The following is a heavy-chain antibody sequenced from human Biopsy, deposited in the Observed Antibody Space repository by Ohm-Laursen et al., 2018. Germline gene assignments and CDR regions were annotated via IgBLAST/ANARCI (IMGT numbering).Heavy chain of an antibody. CDR2: IYYSGST. CDR3: ARAPPLIRGVVESWFDP. CDR1: GTSFNDYS. Sequence: SDTLSLTCAVFGTSFNDYSWTWIRQPPGKGLEWIGYIYYSGSTNYNPSLKSRVTISVDTSKNQFSLRLNSVTAADTAIYYCARAPPLIRGVVESWFDPWGQGILVTVSS. V-gene: IGHV4-59*12. D-gene: IGHD3-10*01. J-gene: IGHJ5*02.